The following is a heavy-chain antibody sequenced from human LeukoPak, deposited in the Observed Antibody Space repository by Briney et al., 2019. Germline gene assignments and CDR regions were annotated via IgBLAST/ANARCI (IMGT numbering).Heavy chain of an antibody. J-gene: IGHJ4*02. Sequence: GGSLRLSCAASGFTFSSYWMHWVRQAPGKGLVWVSRINSDGSSTSYADSVKGRFTIPRDNAKNTLYLQMNSLRAEDTAVYYCARVPAAAGYSYGYEYFDYWGQGTLVTVSS. CDR1: GFTFSSYW. V-gene: IGHV3-74*01. D-gene: IGHD5-18*01. CDR2: INSDGSST. CDR3: ARVPAAAGYSYGYEYFDY.